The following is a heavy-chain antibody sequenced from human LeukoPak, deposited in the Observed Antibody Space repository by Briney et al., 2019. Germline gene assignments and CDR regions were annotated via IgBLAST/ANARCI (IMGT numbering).Heavy chain of an antibody. D-gene: IGHD3-10*01. CDR3: AKSGASGNYSYYGMDV. V-gene: IGHV3-30*18. CDR1: GFTFSSYG. Sequence: GGSLRLSCAASGFTFSSYGMHWVRQAPGEGLEWVAFISFDGSNKYYADSVKGRFTISRDKSENTVYLQMNSLRAADTAVYYCAKSGASGNYSYYGMDVWGQGTTVTLSS. J-gene: IGHJ6*02. CDR2: ISFDGSNK.